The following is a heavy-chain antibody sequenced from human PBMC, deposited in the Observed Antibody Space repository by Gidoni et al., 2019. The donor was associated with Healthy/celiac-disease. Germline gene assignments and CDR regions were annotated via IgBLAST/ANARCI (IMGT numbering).Heavy chain of an antibody. Sequence: QVQLQESGPGLVKPSQTLSLTCTVSGGSISSGGYYCTWIRQHPGKGLEWIGYIYYSGSTYYNPSLKSRVTISVDTSKNQFSLKLSSVTAADTAVYYCASTVYYYDSSGYYYSRVFNWFDPWGQGTLVTVSS. CDR2: IYYSGST. CDR1: GGSISSGGYY. V-gene: IGHV4-31*03. D-gene: IGHD3-22*01. J-gene: IGHJ5*02. CDR3: ASTVYYYDSSGYYYSRVFNWFDP.